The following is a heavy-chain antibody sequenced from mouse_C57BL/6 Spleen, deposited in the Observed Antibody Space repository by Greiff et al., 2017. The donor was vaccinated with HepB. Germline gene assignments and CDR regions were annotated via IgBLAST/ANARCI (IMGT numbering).Heavy chain of an antibody. Sequence: VQLQQSGAELVMPGASVKLSCKASGYTFTSYWMHWVKQRHGPCLEWIGEIDPSDSYTNYNQKFKGKSTLTVDKSSSTADMQLSSLTSAYSAVYYCAREIAYWGQGTLVTVSA. CDR1: GYTFTSYW. CDR2: IDPSDSYT. V-gene: IGHV1-69*01. J-gene: IGHJ3*01. CDR3: AREIAY.